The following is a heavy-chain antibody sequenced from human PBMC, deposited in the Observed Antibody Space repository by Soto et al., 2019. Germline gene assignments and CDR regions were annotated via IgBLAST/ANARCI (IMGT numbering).Heavy chain of an antibody. CDR3: ARQVAGSDAFDI. CDR2: MNLNSGNT. V-gene: IGHV1-8*02. Sequence: ASVKVSCKASGVTFSSYSIYWVRQAPGQGLEWMGWMNLNSGNTGYAQKFQGRVTMTRNTSISTAYMELSSLRSEDTAVYYDARQVAGSDAFDIWRQGTMVTVS. J-gene: IGHJ3*02. D-gene: IGHD5-12*01. CDR1: GVTFSSYS.